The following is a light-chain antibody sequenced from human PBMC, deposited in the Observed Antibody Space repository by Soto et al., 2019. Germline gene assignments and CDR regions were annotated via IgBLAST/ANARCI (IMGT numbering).Light chain of an antibody. CDR2: EVS. CDR1: SNDVGGYNY. J-gene: IGLJ1*01. V-gene: IGLV2-14*01. CDR3: SSYTGSNIRYV. Sequence: QSVLTQPASVSGSPGQSITISCTGTSNDVGGYNYVSWYLHHPGKAPKLMIYEVSDRPSGVSNRFSGSKSGNTASLTISGLQAEDEADYYCSSYTGSNIRYVFGTGTKVTVL.